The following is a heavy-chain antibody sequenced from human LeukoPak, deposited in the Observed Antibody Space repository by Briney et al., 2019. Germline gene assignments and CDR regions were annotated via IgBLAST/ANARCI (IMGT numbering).Heavy chain of an antibody. J-gene: IGHJ6*02. CDR1: GFTFSTYA. V-gene: IGHV3-30*04. CDR3: ARVFDPGYYYSVMDV. Sequence: GGSLRLSCAASGFTFSTYAMHWVRQAPGKGLEWVAIISYDGSNEYYADSVKGRFTVSRDNSKNTLYLQMNSLRAEDTAVYYCARVFDPGYYYSVMDVWGQGTTVTVSS. D-gene: IGHD3-3*01. CDR2: ISYDGSNE.